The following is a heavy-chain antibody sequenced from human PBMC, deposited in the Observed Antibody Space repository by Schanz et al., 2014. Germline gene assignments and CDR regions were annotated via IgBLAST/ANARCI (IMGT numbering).Heavy chain of an antibody. CDR2: INLSGGST. V-gene: IGHV1-46*01. CDR3: ARDRLECGAECYSVEVFEI. D-gene: IGHD2-21*01. CDR1: RSTFSSYT. J-gene: IGHJ4*02. Sequence: QVQLVQSGAEVKKPGSSVKVSCKASRSTFSSYTISWVRQARGQGLEWMGIINLSGGSTNNAQKFQGRLTMTRDTSTSTVYMELSSLRSEDTAVYYCARDRLECGAECYSVEVFEIWGQGTLVIASS.